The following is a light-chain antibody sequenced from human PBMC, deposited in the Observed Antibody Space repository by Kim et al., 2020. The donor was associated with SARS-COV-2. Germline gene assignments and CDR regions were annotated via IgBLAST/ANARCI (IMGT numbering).Light chain of an antibody. CDR2: DVS. CDR3: CSYTGRYSWV. V-gene: IGLV2-11*01. CDR1: SSDVGAYDY. J-gene: IGLJ3*02. Sequence: QSALTQPRSVSGSPGQSVTISCTGTSSDVGAYDYVSWCQQHPHKAPKLIIFDVSRRPSGVPDRFFGSKSGNTASLTISGLQADDEADYYCCSYTGRYSWVFGGGTQLTVL.